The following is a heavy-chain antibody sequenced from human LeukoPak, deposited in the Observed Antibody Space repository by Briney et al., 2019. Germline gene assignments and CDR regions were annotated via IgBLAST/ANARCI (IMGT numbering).Heavy chain of an antibody. Sequence: NPSETLSLTCAVYGGSFSGYYWSWIRQPPGKGLEWIGEINHSGSTNYNPSLKSRVTISVDTSRNQFSLKLSSVTAADTAVYYCVRVIDSSGYGPYYYYGMDVWGQGTTVTVSS. J-gene: IGHJ6*02. CDR1: GGSFSGYY. CDR2: INHSGST. D-gene: IGHD3-22*01. V-gene: IGHV4-34*01. CDR3: VRVIDSSGYGPYYYYGMDV.